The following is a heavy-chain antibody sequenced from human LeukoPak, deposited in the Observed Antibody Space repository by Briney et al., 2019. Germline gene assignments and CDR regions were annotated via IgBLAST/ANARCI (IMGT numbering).Heavy chain of an antibody. V-gene: IGHV3-30*03. J-gene: IGHJ4*02. CDR2: ISYDGSNE. CDR3: ARDEQWLVPGGY. Sequence: PGRSLRLSCAASGFTFSSYGMHWVRQAPGKGLERVAIISYDGSNEYYADSVKGRFTISRDNSKNTLYLQMNSLRAEDTAVYYCARDEQWLVPGGYWGQGTLVTVSS. CDR1: GFTFSSYG. D-gene: IGHD6-19*01.